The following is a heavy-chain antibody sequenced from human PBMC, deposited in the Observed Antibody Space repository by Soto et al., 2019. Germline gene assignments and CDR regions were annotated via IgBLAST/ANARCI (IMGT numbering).Heavy chain of an antibody. V-gene: IGHV3-23*01. J-gene: IGHJ4*02. Sequence: RLSCAASGFTFSSYAMSWVRQAPGKGLEWVSAISGSGGSTYYADSVKGRFTISRDNSKNTLYLQMNSLRAEDTAVYYCAVDSSGYYYDFDYWGQGTLVTVSS. CDR2: ISGSGGST. CDR1: GFTFSSYA. D-gene: IGHD3-22*01. CDR3: AVDSSGYYYDFDY.